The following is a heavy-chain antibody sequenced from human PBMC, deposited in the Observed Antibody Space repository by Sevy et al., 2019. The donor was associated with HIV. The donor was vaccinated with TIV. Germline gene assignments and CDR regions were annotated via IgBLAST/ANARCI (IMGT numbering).Heavy chain of an antibody. CDR1: GYNFTPYW. Sequence: GESLKISCKGTGYNFTPYWVGWVRQKPGQGLEWLGIIHPADSDTGYSPSFEGQVTISVDHSITTVYLQWSSLKASDTAMYYCARQVDLDYFDYWGQGTLVTVSS. CDR3: ARQVDLDYFDY. D-gene: IGHD5-12*01. CDR2: IHPADSDT. J-gene: IGHJ4*02. V-gene: IGHV5-51*01.